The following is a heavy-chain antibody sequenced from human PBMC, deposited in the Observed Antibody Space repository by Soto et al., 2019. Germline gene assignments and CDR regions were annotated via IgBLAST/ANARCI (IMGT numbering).Heavy chain of an antibody. Sequence: SETLSLTCTVSGGSISSGGYYWSWIRQHPGKGLEWIGYIYYSGSTYYNPSLKSRVTISIDTSKNQFSLKLTSVTAADTAVYYCARSSSWYPPTVAFEIWGQGTMVTVSS. V-gene: IGHV4-31*03. CDR1: GGSISSGGYY. D-gene: IGHD6-13*01. CDR2: IYYSGST. J-gene: IGHJ3*02. CDR3: ARSSSWYPPTVAFEI.